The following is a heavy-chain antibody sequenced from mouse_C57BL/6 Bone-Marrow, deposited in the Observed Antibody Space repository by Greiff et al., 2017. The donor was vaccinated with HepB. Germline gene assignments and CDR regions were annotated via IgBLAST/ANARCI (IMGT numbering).Heavy chain of an antibody. CDR2: ISSGGSYT. D-gene: IGHD2-13*01. CDR3: ATPCGEGVAY. CDR1: GFTFSSYG. V-gene: IGHV5-6*01. J-gene: IGHJ3*01. Sequence: EVKLVESGGDLVKPGGSLKLSCAASGFTFSSYGMSWVRQTPDKRLEWVATISSGGSYTYYPDSVKGRFTISRDNAKNTLYLQMSSLKSEDTAMYYCATPCGEGVAYWGQGTLVTVSA.